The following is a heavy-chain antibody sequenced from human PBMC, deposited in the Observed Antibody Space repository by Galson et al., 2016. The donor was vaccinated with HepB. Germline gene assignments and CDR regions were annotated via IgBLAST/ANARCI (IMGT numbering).Heavy chain of an antibody. CDR2: ISYDGSNK. D-gene: IGHD5-18*01. J-gene: IGHJ6*02. Sequence: SLRLSCAASGFTFSSYAMHWVRQAPGKGLEWVAVISYDGSNKYYADSVKGRFTISRDNSKNTLYLQMNSLRAEDTAVYYCARDEIGPMVSIYGMDVWGQGTTVTVSS. CDR1: GFTFSSYA. V-gene: IGHV3-30*04. CDR3: ARDEIGPMVSIYGMDV.